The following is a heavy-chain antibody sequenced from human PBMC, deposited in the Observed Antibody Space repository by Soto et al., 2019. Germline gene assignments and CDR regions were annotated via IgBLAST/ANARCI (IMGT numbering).Heavy chain of an antibody. CDR3: ARSKTIVMPGFDH. V-gene: IGHV1-3*04. D-gene: IGHD2-21*01. J-gene: IGHJ4*02. Sequence: ASVKVSCKTSGYVFTSVAIHWMRQAPGQGPEWMGWINTGNGDSKYSEKFQDRVTITRDTSATTAYMELSSLRSEDTAVYYCARSKTIVMPGFDHWGQGTLVTVSS. CDR1: GYVFTSVA. CDR2: INTGNGDS.